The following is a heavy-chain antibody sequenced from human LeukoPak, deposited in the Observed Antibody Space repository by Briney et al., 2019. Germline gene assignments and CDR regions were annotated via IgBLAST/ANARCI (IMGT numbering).Heavy chain of an antibody. D-gene: IGHD3-9*01. CDR2: IYYSGST. CDR3: ARLRYFDWLFPRNWFDP. Sequence: PSETLSLTCTVSGGSISSGDYYWSWIRQPPGKGLEWIGYIYYSGSTYYNPSLKSRVTISVDTSKNQFSLKLSSVTAADTAVYYCARLRYFDWLFPRNWFDPWGQGTLVTVSS. CDR1: GGSISSGDYY. J-gene: IGHJ5*02. V-gene: IGHV4-30-4*08.